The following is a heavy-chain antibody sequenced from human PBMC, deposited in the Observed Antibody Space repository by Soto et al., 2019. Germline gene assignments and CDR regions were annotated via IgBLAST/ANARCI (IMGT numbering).Heavy chain of an antibody. J-gene: IGHJ4*02. V-gene: IGHV3-73*01. D-gene: IGHD5-12*01. CDR3: ARIHGPSGNYDLDV. CDR2: IGSKGETYAT. Sequence: GGSLRLSCAASGFTFGASALQWVRQASGKGLEWLGRIGSKGETYATAYAASVKGRFTISRDDSKNTAYLQMNSLGSEDTAVYYCARIHGPSGNYDLDVWGQGTLVTVSS. CDR1: GFTFGASA.